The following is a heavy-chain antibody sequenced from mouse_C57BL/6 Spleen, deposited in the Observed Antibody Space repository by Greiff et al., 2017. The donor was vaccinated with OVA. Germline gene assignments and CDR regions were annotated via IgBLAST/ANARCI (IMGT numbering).Heavy chain of an antibody. D-gene: IGHD3-2*02. CDR1: GYTFTEYT. CDR3: ARHEDGDSSGLPYAMDY. J-gene: IGHJ4*01. V-gene: IGHV1-62-2*01. CDR2: FYPGSGSI. Sequence: QVQLKQSGAELVKPGASVKLSCKASGYTFTEYTIHWVKQRSGQGLEWIGRFYPGSGSIKYNEKFKDKATLTADKSSSTVYMELSRLTSEDSAVYFCARHEDGDSSGLPYAMDYWGQGTSVTVSS.